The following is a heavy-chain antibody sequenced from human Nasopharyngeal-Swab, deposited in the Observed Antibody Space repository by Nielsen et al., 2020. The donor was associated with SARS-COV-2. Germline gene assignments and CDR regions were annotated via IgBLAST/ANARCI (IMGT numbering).Heavy chain of an antibody. CDR1: GYIFTSYW. CDR3: VRRAFSASYFYFDY. D-gene: IGHD1-26*01. CDR2: IYPADSDS. Sequence: GGSLSLSCRGSGYIFTSYWIGWVRQMPGKGLEWMGIIYPADSDSRYSLSFQGQVSISVDKSISTAYLQWNTLKASDTAIYYCVRRAFSASYFYFDYWGPGTLVTVSS. J-gene: IGHJ4*02. V-gene: IGHV5-51*01.